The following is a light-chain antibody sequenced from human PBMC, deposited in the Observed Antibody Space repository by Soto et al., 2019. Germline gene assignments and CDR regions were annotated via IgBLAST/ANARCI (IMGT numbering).Light chain of an antibody. CDR3: QQANSFPIT. J-gene: IGKJ5*01. V-gene: IGKV1-12*01. CDR1: QGISSW. Sequence: DIQMTQSPSSVSASVGDRVNITCRASQGISSWLVWYQQKPGKDPKLLIYAASSLQIGVPSRFSGSGSGTDFTLTISSMQPEDFATYYCQQANSFPITFGEGTRLEIK. CDR2: AAS.